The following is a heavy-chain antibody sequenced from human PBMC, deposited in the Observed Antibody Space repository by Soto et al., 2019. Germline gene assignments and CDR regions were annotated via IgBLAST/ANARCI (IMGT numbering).Heavy chain of an antibody. J-gene: IGHJ4*02. CDR3: ASPGIAVTDTRREFDY. CDR1: GGTFSSYI. D-gene: IGHD6-19*01. V-gene: IGHV1-69*02. Sequence: QVQLVQSGAEVKKPGSSVKVSCKASGGTFSSYIISWVRQAPGQGLEWMGRIIPILDIPNYAQKFQGRVTITADKFTSTAYMELSSLRSEGTAVYYCASPGIAVTDTRREFDYWGQGTLVTVSS. CDR2: IIPILDIP.